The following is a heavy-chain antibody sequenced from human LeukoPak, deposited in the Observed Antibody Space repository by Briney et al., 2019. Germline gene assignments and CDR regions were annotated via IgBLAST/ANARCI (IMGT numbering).Heavy chain of an antibody. CDR3: ARDLGGDYYYYDMDV. CDR1: GFTVSSNY. J-gene: IGHJ6*02. D-gene: IGHD3-10*01. Sequence: GGSLRLSCAASGFTVSSNYMSWVRQAPGKGLEWVSVIYTGGTTYYADSVKGRFTISRDNSKNTLYLQMNSLRAEDTAVYYCARDLGGDYYYYDMDVWGQGTTVTVSS. V-gene: IGHV3-53*01. CDR2: IYTGGTT.